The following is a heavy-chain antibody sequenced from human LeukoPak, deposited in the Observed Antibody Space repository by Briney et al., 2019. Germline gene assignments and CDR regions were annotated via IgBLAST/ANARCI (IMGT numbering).Heavy chain of an antibody. CDR2: IYYSGST. V-gene: IGHV4-59*06. J-gene: IGHJ3*02. D-gene: IGHD5-24*01. CDR1: GGSISNYY. CDR3: ASEMLAGTFDI. Sequence: SETLSLTCTVSGGSISNYYWSWIRQHPGKGLEWIGYIYYSGSTYYNPSLKSRVTISVDTSKNQFSLKLSSVTAADTAVYYCASEMLAGTFDIWGQGTMVTVSS.